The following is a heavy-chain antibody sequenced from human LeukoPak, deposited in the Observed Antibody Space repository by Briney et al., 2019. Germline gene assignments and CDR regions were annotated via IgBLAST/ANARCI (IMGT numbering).Heavy chain of an antibody. J-gene: IGHJ6*03. D-gene: IGHD6-19*01. CDR2: IRFDSTIK. V-gene: IGHV3-30*02. Sequence: GGSMRLSCAASGFRFSNYGIHWVRQAPGKGLEWVAFIRFDSTIKYYTDSVKGRLTISTDNSKNTVYFQMNSLRPEDTAVYYGARADYYFFMDVWGKRSTVTVSS. CDR1: GFRFSNYG. CDR3: ARADYYFFMDV.